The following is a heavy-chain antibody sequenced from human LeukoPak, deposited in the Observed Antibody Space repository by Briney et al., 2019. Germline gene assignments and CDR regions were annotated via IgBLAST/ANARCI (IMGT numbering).Heavy chain of an antibody. CDR1: GGSISNTHYY. D-gene: IGHD1-26*01. CDR2: IYYSGDT. V-gene: IGHV4-39*01. Sequence: SETLSLTCTVSGGSISNTHYYWAWIRQPPGKGLEWISSIYYSGDTYYSPSLKSRVTISVDTSKNQFSLKMTSLTAADTAVYYCARHLSGSYRDPWGQGTLVTVSS. J-gene: IGHJ5*02. CDR3: ARHLSGSYRDP.